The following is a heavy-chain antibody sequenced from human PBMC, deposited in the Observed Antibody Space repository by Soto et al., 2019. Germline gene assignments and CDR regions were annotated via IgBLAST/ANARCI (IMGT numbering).Heavy chain of an antibody. J-gene: IGHJ6*02. CDR1: GGSVSSGSYY. CDR2: IHHSGST. V-gene: IGHV4-39*01. D-gene: IGHD3-10*01. Sequence: PSETLCLTCTVSGGSVSSGSYYWSWIRQPPGKGLEWIGKIHHSGSTYYNPSLKSRVTISVDTSRDQFSLKLSSVTTADTAVYYCARHVFTTVVRGFLITFEYYSGLDVWGQGNTVTVSS. CDR3: ARHVFTTVVRGFLITFEYYSGLDV.